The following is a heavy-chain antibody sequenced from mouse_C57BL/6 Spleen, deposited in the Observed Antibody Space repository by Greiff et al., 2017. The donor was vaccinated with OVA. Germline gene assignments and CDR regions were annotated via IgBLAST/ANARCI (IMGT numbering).Heavy chain of an antibody. D-gene: IGHD1-1*01. Sequence: EVKLQESGPGLVKPSQSLSLTCSVTGYSITSGYYWNWIRQFPGNKLEWMGYISYDGSNNYNPSLKNRISITRDTSKNQFFLKLNSVTTEDTATYYCARPYDGSSYEWYFDVWGTGTTVTVSS. CDR1: GYSITSGYY. CDR3: ARPYDGSSYEWYFDV. J-gene: IGHJ1*03. CDR2: ISYDGSN. V-gene: IGHV3-6*01.